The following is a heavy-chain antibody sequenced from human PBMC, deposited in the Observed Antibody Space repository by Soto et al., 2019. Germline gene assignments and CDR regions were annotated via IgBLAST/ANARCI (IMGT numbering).Heavy chain of an antibody. CDR2: ISSSSTTI. D-gene: IGHD2-15*01. CDR1: GFTFSSYN. Sequence: EVQLVESGGGLVQPGGSLRLSCAASGFTFSSYNMNWVRQAPGKGLEWVSYISSSSTTIHYGDSVKGRFTISRDNAKNPPYLQMNSLRAEDTAVYYCARGVGYCSGGSCYLDSWGQGTLVTVSS. V-gene: IGHV3-48*01. CDR3: ARGVGYCSGGSCYLDS. J-gene: IGHJ4*02.